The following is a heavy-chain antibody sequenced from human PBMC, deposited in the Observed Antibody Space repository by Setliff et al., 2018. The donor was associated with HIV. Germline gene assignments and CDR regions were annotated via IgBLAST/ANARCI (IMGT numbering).Heavy chain of an antibody. J-gene: IGHJ6*03. CDR2: LYVSGDT. Sequence: SETLSLTCYVTDDPISSYYWSWVRQPAGKGLEWSGRLYVSGDTNYNPSLKRRVTMSLDTSKKHFSLKLTSVTASAPAVSSCALTVHRLLRGYMDVWGKGTTVTVSS. V-gene: IGHV4-4*07. D-gene: IGHD2-15*01. CDR3: ALTVHRLLRGYMDV. CDR1: DDPISSYY.